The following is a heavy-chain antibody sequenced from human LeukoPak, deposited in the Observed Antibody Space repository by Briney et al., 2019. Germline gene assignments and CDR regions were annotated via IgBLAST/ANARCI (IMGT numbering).Heavy chain of an antibody. Sequence: SETLSLTCAVSGDSISSSSDYWGWIRQSPGKGLEWIGSIYYSGGSYYNPSLKSRVIMSVDTSKNQFSLKLSSVTAADTAVYYCARTTMVRGKESDYWGQGTLVTVSS. CDR1: GDSISSSSDY. CDR2: IYYSGGS. D-gene: IGHD3-10*01. V-gene: IGHV4-39*07. J-gene: IGHJ4*02. CDR3: ARTTMVRGKESDY.